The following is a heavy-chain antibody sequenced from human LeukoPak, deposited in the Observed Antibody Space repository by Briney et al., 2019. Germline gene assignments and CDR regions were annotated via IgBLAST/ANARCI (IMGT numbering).Heavy chain of an antibody. CDR1: EFTVSRNY. D-gene: IGHD5-24*01. Sequence: GGSLRLSCTASEFTVSRNYTLWVRQAPGKGLEWVSLILSNGNTHYADSVKGRFTIYRDTSKNTVSLQMNSLRVEHTAMYYCTRDQMNYWGQGTLVTVSS. CDR2: ILSNGNT. J-gene: IGHJ4*02. V-gene: IGHV3-53*01. CDR3: TRDQMNY.